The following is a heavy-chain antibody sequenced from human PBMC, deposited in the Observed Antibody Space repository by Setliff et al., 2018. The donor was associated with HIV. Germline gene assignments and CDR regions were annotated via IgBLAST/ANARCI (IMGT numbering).Heavy chain of an antibody. V-gene: IGHV3-23*01. D-gene: IGHD5-12*01. J-gene: IGHJ4*02. CDR2: ISGDTAST. CDR1: GFAFSFYA. CDR3: ARDRGYSGFDPDYFDY. Sequence: PGESLKISCAASGFAFSFYAMNWVRQAPGKGLEWVSGISGDTASTFYADSVKGRFTISRDSAKNSLYLQMNSLRAEDTAVYYCARDRGYSGFDPDYFDYWGQGTPVTVS.